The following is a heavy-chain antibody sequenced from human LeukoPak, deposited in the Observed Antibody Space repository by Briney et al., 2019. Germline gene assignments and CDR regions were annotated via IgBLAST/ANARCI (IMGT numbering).Heavy chain of an antibody. CDR1: GYTFTSYG. CDR2: MNPNSGNT. D-gene: IGHD3-10*01. V-gene: IGHV1-8*02. J-gene: IGHJ4*02. Sequence: ASVKVSCKASGYTFTSYGISWVRQATGQGLEWMGWMNPNSGNTGYAQKFQGRVTMTRNTSISTAYMELSSLRSEDTAVYYCASYITMVRGVIISDYWGQGTLVTVSS. CDR3: ASYITMVRGVIISDY.